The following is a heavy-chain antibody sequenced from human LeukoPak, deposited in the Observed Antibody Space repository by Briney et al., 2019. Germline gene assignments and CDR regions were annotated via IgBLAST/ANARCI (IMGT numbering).Heavy chain of an antibody. CDR2: IYHSGST. J-gene: IGHJ6*03. D-gene: IGHD1-26*01. CDR3: ARVEFKWELLPYYYYYYYMDV. CDR1: GYSISSGYY. V-gene: IGHV4-38-2*02. Sequence: SETLSLTCTVSGYSISSGYYWGWIRQPPGKGLEWIGSIYHSGSTYYNPSLKSRVTISVDTSKNQFSLKLSSATAADTAVYYCARVEFKWELLPYYYYYYYMDVWGKGTTVTVSS.